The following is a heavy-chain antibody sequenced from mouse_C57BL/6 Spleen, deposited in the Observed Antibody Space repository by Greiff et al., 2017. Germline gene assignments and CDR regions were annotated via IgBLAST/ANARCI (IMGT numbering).Heavy chain of an antibody. V-gene: IGHV14-4*01. CDR1: GFNIKDDY. J-gene: IGHJ1*03. D-gene: IGHD2-3*01. CDR3: TTRGYSGYFDV. Sequence: VQLQQSGAELVRPGASVKLSCTASGFNIKDDYMHWVKQRPEQGLEWIGWIDPENGDTEYASKFQGKATITADTSSNTAYLQLSSLTSEYTAVYYCTTRGYSGYFDVWGTGATVTVSS. CDR2: IDPENGDT.